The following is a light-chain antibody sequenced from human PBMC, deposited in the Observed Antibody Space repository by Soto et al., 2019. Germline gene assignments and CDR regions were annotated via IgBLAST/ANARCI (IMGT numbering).Light chain of an antibody. CDR3: QQYDTRPTMP. CDR1: QDIDNY. J-gene: IGKJ5*01. CDR2: AAS. Sequence: IQLTQSPSSLSASVGESVTITCRASQDIDNYLNWYQHRPGEAPKLLIYAASYLETGVPARFSGSGSGTDFSFTITSLQPEDSATYYCQQYDTRPTMPFGQGTRLHI. V-gene: IGKV1-33*01.